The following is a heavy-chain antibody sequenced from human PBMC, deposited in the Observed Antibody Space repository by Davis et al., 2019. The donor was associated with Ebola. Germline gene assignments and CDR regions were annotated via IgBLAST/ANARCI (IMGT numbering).Heavy chain of an antibody. CDR2: INHSGST. D-gene: IGHD5-12*01. V-gene: IGHV4-34*01. J-gene: IGHJ6*02. CDR1: GGSFSGYY. CDR3: ARGEYSGYDWNYYYYYGMDV. Sequence: MPSETLSLTCAVYGGSFSGYYWSWIRQPPGKGLEWIGEINHSGSTNYNLSLKSRVTISVDTSKNQFSLKLSSVTAADTAVYYCARGEYSGYDWNYYYYYGMDVWGQGTTVTVSS.